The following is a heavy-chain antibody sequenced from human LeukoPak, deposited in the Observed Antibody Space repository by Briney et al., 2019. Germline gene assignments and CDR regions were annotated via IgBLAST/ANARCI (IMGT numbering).Heavy chain of an antibody. CDR3: ARWLYSGGWAIDY. V-gene: IGHV3-74*01. CDR1: GFTISNYW. J-gene: IGHJ4*02. D-gene: IGHD6-19*01. Sequence: SGGSLRLSCAASGFTISNYWMHWVRQAPGKGLVWVSRINSDGSSTNYADSVKGRFTISRDSAKNTLYLQMNSLRAEDTAVYYCARWLYSGGWAIDYWGQGTMVSVSS. CDR2: INSDGSST.